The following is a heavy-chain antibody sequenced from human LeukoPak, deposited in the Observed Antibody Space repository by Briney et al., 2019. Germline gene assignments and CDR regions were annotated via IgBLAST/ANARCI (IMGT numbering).Heavy chain of an antibody. CDR3: ARESPGGFRITFGGVIVSPHFDY. Sequence: GGSLRLSCSASGFTFTSYAMHWVRQAPGQRLEWMGWINAGNGNTKYSQKFQGRVTITRDTSASTAYMELSSLRSEDTAVYYCARESPGGFRITFGGVIVSPHFDYWGQGTLVTVSS. D-gene: IGHD3-16*02. V-gene: IGHV1-3*01. CDR2: INAGNGNT. J-gene: IGHJ4*02. CDR1: GFTFTSYA.